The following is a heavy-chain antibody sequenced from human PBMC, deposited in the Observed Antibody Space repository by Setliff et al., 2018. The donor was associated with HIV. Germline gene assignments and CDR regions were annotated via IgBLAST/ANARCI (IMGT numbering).Heavy chain of an antibody. CDR2: VYYRGGV. J-gene: IGHJ6*02. D-gene: IGHD3-22*01. CDR1: GGLINSRY. Sequence: PSETLSLTCTVSGGLINSRYWNWIRQAPGKGLEWIGCVYYRGGVTYNPSLSSRVTISVDTSKNQFSLKLNSVTTADTAVYYCARSRTSSGYYGVTGYGMDVWGQGTTVTVSS. CDR3: ARSRTSSGYYGVTGYGMDV. V-gene: IGHV4-59*11.